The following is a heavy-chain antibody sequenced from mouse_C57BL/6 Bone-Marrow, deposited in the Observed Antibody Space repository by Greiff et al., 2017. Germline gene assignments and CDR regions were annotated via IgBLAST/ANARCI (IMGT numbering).Heavy chain of an antibody. Sequence: QVQLQQSGAELVRPGASVTLSCKASGYTFTDYEMHWVKQTPVHGLEWIGAIDPETGGTAYNQKFKGKAILTADKSSSTAYMVLRSLTSEDSAVYYCTRGGSGYDYWGQGTTLTVSS. CDR3: TRGGSGYDY. V-gene: IGHV1-15*01. CDR2: IDPETGGT. D-gene: IGHD3-2*02. J-gene: IGHJ2*01. CDR1: GYTFTDYE.